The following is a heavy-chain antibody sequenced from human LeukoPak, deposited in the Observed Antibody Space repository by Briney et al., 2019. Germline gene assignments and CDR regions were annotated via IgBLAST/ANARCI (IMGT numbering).Heavy chain of an antibody. Sequence: SETLSLTCTVSGGSLSSHLWSWIRQPPGKGLEWIGYMFVSVRTKDNPSLKSRLTLSADTSKNQFSLRLSSVTAADTAVYYCATIRRGDIFGYFDFWGQGIKVTVSS. J-gene: IGHJ4*02. CDR3: ATIRRGDIFGYFDF. D-gene: IGHD5-18*01. CDR1: GGSLSSHL. V-gene: IGHV4-59*11. CDR2: MFVSVRT.